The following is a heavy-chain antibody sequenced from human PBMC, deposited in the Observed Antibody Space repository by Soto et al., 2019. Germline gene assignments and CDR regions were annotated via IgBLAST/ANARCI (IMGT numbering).Heavy chain of an antibody. CDR1: GGSISSYY. Sequence: SETLSLTCTVSGGSISSYYWSWIRQPPGKGLEWIGYIYYSGSTNYNPSLKSRVTISVDTSKNQFSLKLSSVTAADTAVYYCARQVGGWAPWYYDYWGQGTLVTVSS. D-gene: IGHD6-19*01. V-gene: IGHV4-59*08. CDR3: ARQVGGWAPWYYDY. J-gene: IGHJ4*02. CDR2: IYYSGST.